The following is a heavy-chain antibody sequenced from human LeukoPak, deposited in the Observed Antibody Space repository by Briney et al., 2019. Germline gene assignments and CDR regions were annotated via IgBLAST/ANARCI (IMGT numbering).Heavy chain of an antibody. V-gene: IGHV3-23*01. Sequence: PGGSLRLSCAASGFTFSSYAMSWVRQAPGKGLEWVSAISGSGGSTYYADSVKGRFTISRDNSKNTLYLQMNSLRAEATAVYYCAKTPGMGRGLNWFDPWGQGTLVTVS. CDR3: AKTPGMGRGLNWFDP. J-gene: IGHJ5*02. CDR2: ISGSGGST. D-gene: IGHD3-10*01. CDR1: GFTFSSYA.